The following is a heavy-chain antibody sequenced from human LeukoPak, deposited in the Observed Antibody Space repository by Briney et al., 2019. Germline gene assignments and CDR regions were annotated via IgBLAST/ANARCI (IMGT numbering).Heavy chain of an antibody. V-gene: IGHV4-39*01. J-gene: IGHJ4*02. CDR3: ARPYCSSTSCPE. CDR1: GGSISSSNYY. CDR2: IYYSGST. Sequence: SETLSLTCIVSGGSISSSNYYWGWIRQPPGKGLEWIGSIYYSGSTYYNPSLKSRVTISVDTSKNQFSLKLSSVTAADTAVYYCARPYCSSTSCPEWGQGTLVTVSS. D-gene: IGHD2-2*01.